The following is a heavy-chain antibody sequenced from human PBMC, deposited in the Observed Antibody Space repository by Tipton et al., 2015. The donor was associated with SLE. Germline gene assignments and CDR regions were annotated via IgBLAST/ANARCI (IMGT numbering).Heavy chain of an antibody. V-gene: IGHV1-46*01. D-gene: IGHD1-1*01. CDR2: INPKNGDA. J-gene: IGHJ2*01. CDR1: GYNFIDYQ. Sequence: QLVQSGAEVRKPGASVKLSCQASGYNFIDYQIHWMRQAAGQGPEWMGKINPKNGDATYPQRFQDRVTMTSDTSTGTVYLEVSSLRSEDTSVYFCARGRDSYNLFWFFDFWGRGTLVTVSS. CDR3: ARGRDSYNLFWFFDF.